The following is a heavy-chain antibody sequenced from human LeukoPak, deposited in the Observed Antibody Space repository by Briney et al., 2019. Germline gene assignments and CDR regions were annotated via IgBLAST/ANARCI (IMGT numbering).Heavy chain of an antibody. J-gene: IGHJ6*02. CDR2: IYYSGST. CDR1: GFTFSSYW. CDR3: ARDRYSSGPRYGMDV. D-gene: IGHD6-19*01. V-gene: IGHV4-59*01. Sequence: GSLRLSCAASGFTFSSYWMSWVRQAPGKGLEWIGYIYYSGSTNYNPSLKSRVTISVDTSKNQFSLKLSSVTAADTAVYYCARDRYSSGPRYGMDVWGQGTTVTVSS.